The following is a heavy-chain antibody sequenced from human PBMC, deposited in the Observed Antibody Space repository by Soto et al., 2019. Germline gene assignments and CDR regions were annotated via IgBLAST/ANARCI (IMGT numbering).Heavy chain of an antibody. CDR3: ATGQQVRMADI. CDR1: GLTFSSYA. V-gene: IGHV3-23*01. D-gene: IGHD6-13*01. CDR2: ISGSGGST. Sequence: GGSLRLSCAASGLTFSSYAMNWVRQAPGKGLEWVSAISGSGGSTYYADSVKGRFTISRDNSKNTLYLQMNSLRAEDTAVYFCATGQQVRMADIXGQGTMVTVSS. J-gene: IGHJ3*02.